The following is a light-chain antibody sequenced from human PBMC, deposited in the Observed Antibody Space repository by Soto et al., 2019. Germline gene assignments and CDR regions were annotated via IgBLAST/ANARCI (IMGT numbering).Light chain of an antibody. Sequence: EIVLTQSPGPLSLSPGERATLSCRSSQSVTSSYLAWYQQKPGQAPRLLIYGASSRATGIPDRFSGSGSGTDFTLTISRLEPEDFAVYYCQQYGSSVITFGQGTRLEIK. J-gene: IGKJ5*01. CDR2: GAS. CDR1: QSVTSSY. V-gene: IGKV3-20*01. CDR3: QQYGSSVIT.